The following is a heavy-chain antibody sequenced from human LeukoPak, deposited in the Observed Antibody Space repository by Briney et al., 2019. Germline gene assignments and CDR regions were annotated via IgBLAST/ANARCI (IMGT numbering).Heavy chain of an antibody. V-gene: IGHV3-21*01. CDR2: ISSSSSYI. J-gene: IGHJ4*02. CDR1: GFTFSSYS. Sequence: GGSLRLSCAASGFTFSSYSMNWVRQAPGKGLEWVSSISSSSSYIYYADSVKGGFTISRDNAKNSLYLQMNSLRAEDTAVYYCAGDYYDSSGLGYWGQGTLVTVSS. CDR3: AGDYYDSSGLGY. D-gene: IGHD3-22*01.